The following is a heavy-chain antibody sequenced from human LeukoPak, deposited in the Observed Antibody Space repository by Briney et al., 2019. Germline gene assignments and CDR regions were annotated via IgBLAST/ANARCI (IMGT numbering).Heavy chain of an antibody. CDR3: ASFRSFDSSSGWFDP. D-gene: IGHD6-6*01. V-gene: IGHV4-59*01. J-gene: IGHJ5*02. Sequence: PSETLSLTCTVSGGSMIDYYWTCIRQPPGKGLEWIGYIYSSGSTNYNLSLKSRITISVDTSKNQFSLKLTSVTAADTAVYYCASFRSFDSSSGWFDPWGQGTLVTVSS. CDR1: GGSMIDYY. CDR2: IYSSGST.